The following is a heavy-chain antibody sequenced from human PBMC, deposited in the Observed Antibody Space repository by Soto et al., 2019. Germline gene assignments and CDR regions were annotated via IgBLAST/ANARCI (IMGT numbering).Heavy chain of an antibody. CDR2: IYHSGST. Sequence: SETLSLTCAVSGGSISSSNWWSWVRQPPGKGLEWIGEIYHSGSTNYNPSLKSRVTISVDKSKNQFSLKLSSVTAADTAVYYCARRYYDFWSGPDYYYCGMDVWGQGTTVTVSS. CDR3: ARRYYDFWSGPDYYYCGMDV. V-gene: IGHV4-4*02. J-gene: IGHJ6*02. CDR1: GGSISSSNW. D-gene: IGHD3-3*01.